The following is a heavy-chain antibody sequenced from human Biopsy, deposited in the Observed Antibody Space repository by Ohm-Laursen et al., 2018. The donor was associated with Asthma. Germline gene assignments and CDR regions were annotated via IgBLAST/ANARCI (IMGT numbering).Heavy chain of an antibody. CDR2: ISKDASTQ. D-gene: IGHD1-1*01. V-gene: IGHV3-30*16. CDR3: VRDGTDDAFDI. J-gene: IGHJ3*02. Sequence: SLRLSCAASGFSFSNFAIHWVRQAPGKGLEWVGVISKDASTQDYADPVKGRFTMARDNSKNTLDLQMNSLGEEDTAVYYCVRDGTDDAFDIWGQGTVVSVSS. CDR1: GFSFSNFA.